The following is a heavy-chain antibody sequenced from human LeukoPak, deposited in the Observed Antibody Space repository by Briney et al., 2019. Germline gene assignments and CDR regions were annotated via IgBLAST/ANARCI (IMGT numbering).Heavy chain of an antibody. CDR1: GFTVSSNY. V-gene: IGHV3-53*01. CDR3: ARVNYYDSSGYYKRLVYFDY. D-gene: IGHD3-22*01. CDR2: IYSGGST. Sequence: GGSLRLSCAASGFTVSSNYMSWVRQAPGKGLEWVSVIYSGGSTYYADSVKGRFTISRDNSKNTLYLQMNSLRAEDTAVYYCARVNYYDSSGYYKRLVYFDYWGQGTLVTVPS. J-gene: IGHJ4*02.